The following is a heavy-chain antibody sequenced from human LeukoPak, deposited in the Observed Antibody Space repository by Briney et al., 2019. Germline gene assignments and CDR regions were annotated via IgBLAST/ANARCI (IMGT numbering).Heavy chain of an antibody. CDR2: ISYDGSNK. D-gene: IGHD3-16*02. CDR1: GFTFSSYA. CDR3: ARDISSAFDI. Sequence: GRSLRLSCAASGFTFSSYAMHWVRQAPGKGLEWVAVISYDGSNKYYADSVKGRFTISRDNSKNTLYLQMNSLRAEDTAVYYCARDISSAFDIWGQGTMVTVSS. V-gene: IGHV3-30-3*01. J-gene: IGHJ3*02.